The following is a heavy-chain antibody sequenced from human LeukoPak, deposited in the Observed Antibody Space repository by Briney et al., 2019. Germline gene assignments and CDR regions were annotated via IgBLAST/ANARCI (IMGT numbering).Heavy chain of an antibody. V-gene: IGHV1-3*01. D-gene: IGHD5-24*01. J-gene: IGHJ4*02. CDR3: AREIDRDDYNRFFDY. CDR1: GYTFTSFA. CDR2: INAGNGNT. Sequence: ASVKVSCKTSGYTFTSFAMHWVRQAPGQRLEWMGWINAGNGNTKFSQKFQGRVTITRDTSASTAYMEMSSLRSEDTALYYCAREIDRDDYNRFFDYWGQGPLVTVS.